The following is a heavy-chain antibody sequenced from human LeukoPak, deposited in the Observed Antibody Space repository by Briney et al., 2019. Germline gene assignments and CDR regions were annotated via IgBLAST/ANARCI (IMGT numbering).Heavy chain of an antibody. CDR1: GGSFSGYY. CDR2: INHSGST. J-gene: IGHJ6*02. Sequence: SETLSLTCAVYGGSFSGYYWSWIRQPPGKGLEWIGEINHSGSTNYNPSLKSRVTISVDTSKNQFSLKLSSVTAAGTAVYYCARVIAVAGTFGYYYYGMDVWGQGTTVTVSS. D-gene: IGHD6-19*01. V-gene: IGHV4-34*01. CDR3: ARVIAVAGTFGYYYYGMDV.